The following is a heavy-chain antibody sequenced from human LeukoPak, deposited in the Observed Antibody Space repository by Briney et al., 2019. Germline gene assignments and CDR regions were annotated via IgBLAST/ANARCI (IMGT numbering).Heavy chain of an antibody. CDR3: ERVRQWLVRLDY. CDR2: IYYSGST. D-gene: IGHD6-19*01. Sequence: KSSETLSLTCAVYGGSFSGYYWSWIRQPPGKGLEWIGYIYYSGSTNYNPSLKSRVTISVDTSKNQFSLKLSSVTAADTAVYYCERVRQWLVRLDYWGQGTLVTVSS. V-gene: IGHV4-34*01. J-gene: IGHJ4*02. CDR1: GGSFSGYY.